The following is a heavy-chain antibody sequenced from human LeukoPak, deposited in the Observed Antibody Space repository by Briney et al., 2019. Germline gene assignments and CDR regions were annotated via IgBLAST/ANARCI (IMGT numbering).Heavy chain of an antibody. Sequence: PGGSLRLSCAASGFTFSSYAMSWVRQAPGKGLEWASYISSSGSTIYYADSVKGRFTISRDNAKNSLYLQMNSLRAEDTAVYYCAREVRPSSGWYNNWFDPWGQGTLVTVSS. CDR3: AREVRPSSGWYNNWFDP. CDR2: ISSSGSTI. J-gene: IGHJ5*02. D-gene: IGHD6-19*01. CDR1: GFTFSSYA. V-gene: IGHV3-48*04.